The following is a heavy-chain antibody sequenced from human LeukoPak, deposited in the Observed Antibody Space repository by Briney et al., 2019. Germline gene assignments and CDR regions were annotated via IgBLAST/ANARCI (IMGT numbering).Heavy chain of an antibody. CDR1: GYTFTSYG. V-gene: IGHV1-18*01. CDR2: ISAYNGNT. CDR3: ARAQRITMIVVWFDP. Sequence: ASVKVSXKASGYTFTSYGISWVRQAPGQGLEWMGWISAYNGNTNYAQKLQGRVTMTTDTSTSTAYMELRSLRSDDTAVYYCARAQRITMIVVWFDPWGQGTLVTVSS. J-gene: IGHJ5*02. D-gene: IGHD3-22*01.